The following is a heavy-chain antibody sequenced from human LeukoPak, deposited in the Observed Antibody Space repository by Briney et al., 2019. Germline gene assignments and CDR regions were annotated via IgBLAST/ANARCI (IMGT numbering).Heavy chain of an antibody. V-gene: IGHV3-7*03. CDR3: ARGGGHLDC. CDR1: GFSFSSYW. D-gene: IGHD4-23*01. Sequence: GGSLRLSCAASGFSFSSYWMSWVRQAPGKGLEWVANIKQDGSDKYYLTSVRGRFTISRDNAKNSLFLQMNSLRVEDPAVYYCARGGGHLDCWGQGTLVTVSS. J-gene: IGHJ4*02. CDR2: IKQDGSDK.